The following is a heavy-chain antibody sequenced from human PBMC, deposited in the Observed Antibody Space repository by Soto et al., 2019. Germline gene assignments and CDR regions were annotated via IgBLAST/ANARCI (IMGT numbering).Heavy chain of an antibody. D-gene: IGHD3-3*01. J-gene: IGHJ6*02. V-gene: IGHV3-30*18. CDR3: AKDQGITIFGVVIIPYYYYGMDV. CDR1: GFTFSSYG. CDR2: ISYDGSNK. Sequence: PGGSLRLSCAASGFTFSSYGMHWVRQAPGKGLEWVAVISYDGSNKYYADSVKGRFTISRDNSKNTLYLQMNSLRAEDTAVYYCAKDQGITIFGVVIIPYYYYGMDVWGQGTTVTVS.